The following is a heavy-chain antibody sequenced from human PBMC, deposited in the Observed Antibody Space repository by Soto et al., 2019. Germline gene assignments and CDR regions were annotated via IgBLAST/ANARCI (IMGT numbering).Heavy chain of an antibody. CDR3: ARAHTFGGVIIGYYGNDV. CDR2: IIPIFGTA. CDR1: GGTFSSYA. Sequence: SVKVSCNASGGTFSSYAISWMRQAPGQGLEWMGGIIPIFGTANYAQKLQGRVTITADESTSTAYIELSSRRSEDTAVYYCARAHTFGGVIIGYYGNDVWGQGTAVTVS. D-gene: IGHD3-3*01. J-gene: IGHJ6*02. V-gene: IGHV1-69*13.